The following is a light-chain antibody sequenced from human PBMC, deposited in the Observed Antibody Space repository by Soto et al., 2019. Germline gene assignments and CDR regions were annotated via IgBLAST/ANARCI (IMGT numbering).Light chain of an antibody. J-gene: IGKJ4*01. CDR2: AAS. V-gene: IGKV1-6*01. CDR1: QGIRHD. Sequence: AIEMTQSPSSLSVSVGDRVTITCRASQGIRHDLGWYQQKPGKAPELLIYAASILQSGVPSRFSGSGSGTDFTLTITSLQPEDFAIYYCLQDYTYPQTFGGGTKVEIK. CDR3: LQDYTYPQT.